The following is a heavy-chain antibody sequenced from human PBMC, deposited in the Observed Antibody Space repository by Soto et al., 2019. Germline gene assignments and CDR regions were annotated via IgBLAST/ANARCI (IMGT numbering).Heavy chain of an antibody. CDR1: GYTFTSYA. CDR3: ARDLGGWPDY. J-gene: IGHJ4*02. V-gene: IGHV1-3*01. CDR2: INAGNGNT. Sequence: GASVKVSCKTSGYTFTSYAMHWVRQAPGQRLEWMGWINAGNGNTKYSQKFQGRVTITIDTSASTAYMELSSLRSEDTAIYYCARDLGGWPDYWGQGTRVTVSS. D-gene: IGHD6-19*01.